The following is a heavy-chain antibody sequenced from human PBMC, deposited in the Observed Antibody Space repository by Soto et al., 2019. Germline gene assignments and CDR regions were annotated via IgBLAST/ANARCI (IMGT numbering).Heavy chain of an antibody. CDR3: ARVGMASYYYGMDV. CDR2: ISGSGGST. V-gene: IGHV3-23*01. Sequence: GGSLRLSCAASGFTFSSYAMSWVRQAPGKGLEWVSAISGSGGSTYYADSVKGRFTISRDNSKNTLYLQMNSLRAEDTAVYYCARVGMASYYYGMDVWGQGTTVTVSS. D-gene: IGHD5-12*01. J-gene: IGHJ6*02. CDR1: GFTFSSYA.